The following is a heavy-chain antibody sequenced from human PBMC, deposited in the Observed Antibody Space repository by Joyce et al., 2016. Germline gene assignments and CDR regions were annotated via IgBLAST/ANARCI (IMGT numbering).Heavy chain of an antibody. Sequence: QVQLQQWGAGLLKPSEALSLTCAVYGGALKTCYWTWIRQTPGKGLEWNGELNYSGNTNYNPSLESRLTMSIDTSNNHCSLKLTSVTAADTAAYYCARGTTPLDHWGQGTLVTVSS. CDR3: ARGTTPLDH. CDR2: LNYSGNT. D-gene: IGHD4-17*01. CDR1: GGALKTCY. V-gene: IGHV4-34*01. J-gene: IGHJ4*02.